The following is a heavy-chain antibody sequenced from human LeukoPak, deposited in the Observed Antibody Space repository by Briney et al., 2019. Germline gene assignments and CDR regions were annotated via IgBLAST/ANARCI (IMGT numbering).Heavy chain of an antibody. D-gene: IGHD6-19*01. Sequence: ASVTVSCKAPGYTFNTYGISWVRQAPGQGLKWMGWISTYDGNTNYAQNLQGRVTMTTDTSTRTAYMELRSLRSGDTAVYYCARWSYSSDWYFGTFDIWGQGTTVTISS. V-gene: IGHV1-18*01. J-gene: IGHJ3*02. CDR1: GYTFNTYG. CDR2: ISTYDGNT. CDR3: ARWSYSSDWYFGTFDI.